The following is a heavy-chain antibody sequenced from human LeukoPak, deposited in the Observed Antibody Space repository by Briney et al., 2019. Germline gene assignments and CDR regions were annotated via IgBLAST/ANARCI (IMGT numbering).Heavy chain of an antibody. V-gene: IGHV3-23*01. D-gene: IGHD3-9*01. CDR3: ANGFDPDN. J-gene: IGHJ4*02. CDR1: GFIFSIYA. CDR2: IRTGSQST. Sequence: GGSLRLSCAASGFIFSIYAMSWVRQAPGKGLEWVSGIRTGSQSTHYADSVKGRFTIPRDNSKNTLYLQMNNLRAEDTAVYYCANGFDPDNWGQGTLVTVSS.